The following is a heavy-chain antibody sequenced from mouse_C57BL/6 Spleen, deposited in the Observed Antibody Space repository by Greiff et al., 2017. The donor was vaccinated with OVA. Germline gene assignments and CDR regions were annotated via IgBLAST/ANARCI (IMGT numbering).Heavy chain of an antibody. CDR2: INPSTGGT. J-gene: IGHJ4*01. D-gene: IGHD1-1*01. Sequence: EVQLQQSGPELVKPGASVKISCKASGYSFTGYYMNWVKQSPEKSLEWIGEINPSTGGTTYNQKFKAKATLTVDKSSSTAYMQLKSLTSEDSAVYYCARSRGSAYGSSPLAMGYWGQGTSVTVSS. CDR3: ARSRGSAYGSSPLAMGY. V-gene: IGHV1-42*01. CDR1: GYSFTGYY.